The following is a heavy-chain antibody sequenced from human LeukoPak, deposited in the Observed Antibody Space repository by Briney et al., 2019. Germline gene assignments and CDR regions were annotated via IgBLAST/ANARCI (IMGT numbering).Heavy chain of an antibody. D-gene: IGHD3-9*01. J-gene: IGHJ3*02. CDR3: AKRATYYDILTGYYPGAFDI. V-gene: IGHV3-20*04. CDR1: GFTFDDYG. Sequence: GGSLRLSCAASGFTFDDYGMSWVRQAPGKGLEWVSGINWNGGSTGYADSVKGRFTISRDNAKNSLYLQMNSLRAEDTAVYYCAKRATYYDILTGYYPGAFDIWGQGTMVTVSS. CDR2: INWNGGST.